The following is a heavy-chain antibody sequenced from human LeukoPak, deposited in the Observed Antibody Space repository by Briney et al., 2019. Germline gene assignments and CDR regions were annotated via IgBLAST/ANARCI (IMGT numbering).Heavy chain of an antibody. V-gene: IGHV4-59*01. J-gene: IGHJ4*02. CDR3: ARSKYSGSYKEFDY. Sequence: SETLSLTCTVSGGSISSYYWSWIRQPPGKGLEWIGYIYYSGSTNYNPSLKSRVTISVDTSKNQFSLKLSSGTAADTAVYYCARSKYSGSYKEFDYWGQGTLVTVSS. D-gene: IGHD1-26*01. CDR2: IYYSGST. CDR1: GGSISSYY.